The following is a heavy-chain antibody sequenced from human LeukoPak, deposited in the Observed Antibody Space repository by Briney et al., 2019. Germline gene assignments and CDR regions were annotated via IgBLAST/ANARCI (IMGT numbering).Heavy chain of an antibody. Sequence: PSETLSLTCAVSGGSISSGGYSWSWIRQPPGKGLEWIGYIYHSGSTYYNPSLKSRVTISVDRSKNQFSLKLSSVTAADTAVYYCARGLPKGVRGVIILGYWGQGTLVTVSS. D-gene: IGHD3-10*01. V-gene: IGHV4-30-2*01. CDR1: GGSISSGGYS. CDR2: IYHSGST. J-gene: IGHJ4*02. CDR3: ARGLPKGVRGVIILGY.